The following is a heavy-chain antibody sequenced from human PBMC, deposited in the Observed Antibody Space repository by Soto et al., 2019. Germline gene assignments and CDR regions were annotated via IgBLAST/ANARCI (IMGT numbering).Heavy chain of an antibody. V-gene: IGHV1-18*01. CDR1: GYTFTCYG. D-gene: IGHD3-10*01. Sequence: ASVRASCKASGYTFTCYGISWVQQAPGQGLEWLGRISAYIGNSNYAQKFQGRVTMTADTSTSTAYMELRSLRSDDTAMYFCAASYGSGYRAFDYWGQGALVTVSS. CDR3: AASYGSGYRAFDY. CDR2: ISAYIGNS. J-gene: IGHJ4*02.